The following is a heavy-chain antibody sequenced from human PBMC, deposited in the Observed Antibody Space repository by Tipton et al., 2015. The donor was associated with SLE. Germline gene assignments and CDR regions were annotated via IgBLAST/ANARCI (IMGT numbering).Heavy chain of an antibody. J-gene: IGHJ4*02. CDR2: IKQDGSDK. CDR1: GFTFSSFS. CDR3: ARNRSPYYGAFGY. Sequence: SLRLSCEGSGFTFSSFSMNWVHQAPGKGLEWVANIKQDGSDKYYVDSVKGRFTISRDNSKNTLYLQMNSLRAEDTAVYYCARNRSPYYGAFGYWGQGTLVTVSS. V-gene: IGHV3-7*01. D-gene: IGHD4-17*01.